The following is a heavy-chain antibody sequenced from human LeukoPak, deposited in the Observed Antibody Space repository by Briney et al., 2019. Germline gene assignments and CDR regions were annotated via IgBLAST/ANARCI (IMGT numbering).Heavy chain of an antibody. Sequence: PGGSLRLSCAASGFTFSTYDMNWVRQAPGKGLEWVSYISRSSSHIYYADSMKGRLTISRDNAKSSLYLQMDSLRDEDTAIYYCARDRAALPRMGGMDVWGQGTTVTVFS. CDR1: GFTFSTYD. CDR3: ARDRAALPRMGGMDV. J-gene: IGHJ6*02. D-gene: IGHD6-13*01. CDR2: ISRSSSHI. V-gene: IGHV3-21*01.